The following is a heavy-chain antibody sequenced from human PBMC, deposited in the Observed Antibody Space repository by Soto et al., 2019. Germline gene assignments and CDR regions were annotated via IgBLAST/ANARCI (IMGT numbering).Heavy chain of an antibody. J-gene: IGHJ4*02. CDR1: GGSISSYY. V-gene: IGHV4-59*08. Sequence: TLSLTCTVSGGSISSYYWSWIRQPPGKGLEWIGYIYYSGSTNYNPSLKSRVTISVDTSKNQFSLKLSSVTAADTAVYYCARHACSSTSCYEPFDYWGQGTLVTVSS. CDR3: ARHACSSTSCYEPFDY. CDR2: IYYSGST. D-gene: IGHD2-2*01.